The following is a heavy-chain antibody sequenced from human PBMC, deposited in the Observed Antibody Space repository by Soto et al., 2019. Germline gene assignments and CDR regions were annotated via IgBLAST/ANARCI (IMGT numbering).Heavy chain of an antibody. CDR2: IIPIFGTA. D-gene: IGHD6-13*01. J-gene: IGHJ4*02. CDR3: ARVGYSSSWLFDY. Sequence: GASVKVSCKASGGTFSSYAISWVRQAPGQGLEWMGGIIPIFGTANYAQKFQGRVTITADESTSTAYVELSSLRSEDTAVYYCARVGYSSSWLFDYWGQGTLVTVSS. CDR1: GGTFSSYA. V-gene: IGHV1-69*13.